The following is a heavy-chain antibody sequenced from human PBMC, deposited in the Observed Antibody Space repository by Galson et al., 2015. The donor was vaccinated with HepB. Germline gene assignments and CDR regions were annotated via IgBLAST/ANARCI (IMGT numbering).Heavy chain of an antibody. CDR2: ISSSTTYM. V-gene: IGHV3-21*01. CDR3: ASGLHYYDNSVVLLTYFDY. D-gene: IGHD3-22*01. CDR1: RFAFSSYS. J-gene: IGHJ4*02. Sequence: SLRLSCAASRFAFSSYSMTWVRQAPGKGLEWVSSISSSTTYMYYAESVKGRFTISRDNAKNSLYLQMNSLRAEDTAIYYCASGLHYYDNSVVLLTYFDYWGQGTLVTVSS.